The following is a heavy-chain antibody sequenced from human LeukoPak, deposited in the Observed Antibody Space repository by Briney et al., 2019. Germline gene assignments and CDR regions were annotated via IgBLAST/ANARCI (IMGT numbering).Heavy chain of an antibody. CDR1: GYTFTNYG. V-gene: IGHV1-18*01. Sequence: WASVKVSCKASGYTFTNYGITWVRQAPGQGLEWMGWINTYNGNTNYAQNFQGRVTMTTDTSTSTAYMELRSLRSDDTAVYYCARDAPSSGWYLDYWGQGTLVTVSS. CDR3: ARDAPSSGWYLDY. D-gene: IGHD6-19*01. CDR2: INTYNGNT. J-gene: IGHJ4*02.